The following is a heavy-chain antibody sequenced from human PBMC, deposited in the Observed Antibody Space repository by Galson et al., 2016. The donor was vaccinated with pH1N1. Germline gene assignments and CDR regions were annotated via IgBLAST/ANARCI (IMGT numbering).Heavy chain of an antibody. Sequence: SLRLSCAASGFTFSHYWMSWVRQAPGKGLEWVANIKENGSEKYYLDSVKGRFTITRDNAKHSVSLQLDSLRAEDTAVYYCAGHLFSASESPFEYWGQGALFPVSS. V-gene: IGHV3-7*01. CDR3: AGHLFSASESPFEY. D-gene: IGHD3-16*01. J-gene: IGHJ4*02. CDR2: IKENGSEK. CDR1: GFTFSHYW.